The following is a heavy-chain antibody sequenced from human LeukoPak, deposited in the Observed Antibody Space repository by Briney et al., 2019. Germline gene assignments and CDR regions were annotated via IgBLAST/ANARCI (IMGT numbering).Heavy chain of an antibody. J-gene: IGHJ4*02. CDR1: GYTLTELS. CDR3: ATTDYVGDRIDY. V-gene: IGHV1-24*01. Sequence: GASVKVSCKVSGYTLTELSMHWVRQAPGKGLEWMGGFDPEDGETIYAQKFQGRVTMTEDTSTDTAYMELSSLRSEDTAVYYCATTDYVGDRIDYWGQGTLVTVSS. D-gene: IGHD4-23*01. CDR2: FDPEDGET.